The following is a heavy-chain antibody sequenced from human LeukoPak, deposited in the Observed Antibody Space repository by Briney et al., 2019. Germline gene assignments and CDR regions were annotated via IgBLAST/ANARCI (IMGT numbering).Heavy chain of an antibody. V-gene: IGHV3-21*01. CDR3: ARAGNSYGYIWFDP. J-gene: IGHJ5*02. CDR1: GFTFSSYS. Sequence: GGSLRLSCAASGFTFSSYSMNWVRQAPGKGLEWVSSISCSSYIYYADSVKGRFTISRDNAKNSLYLQMNSLRAEDTAVYYCARAGNSYGYIWFDPWGQGTLVTVSS. D-gene: IGHD5-18*01. CDR2: ISCSSYI.